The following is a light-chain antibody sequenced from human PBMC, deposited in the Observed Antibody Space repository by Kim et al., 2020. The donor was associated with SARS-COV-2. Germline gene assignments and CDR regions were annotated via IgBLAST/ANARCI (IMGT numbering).Light chain of an antibody. CDR3: QQYNNWPPLT. CDR2: GAS. Sequence: VFTVECATLSCRASQNVKNSLAWYPLRPAQPPRLLIYGASNRAGGVPDRFSGSGSGTEFTLTISSLHPEDFAVYYCQQYNNWPPLTFAGGTKLEI. CDR1: QNVKNS. V-gene: IGKV3-15*01. J-gene: IGKJ4*01.